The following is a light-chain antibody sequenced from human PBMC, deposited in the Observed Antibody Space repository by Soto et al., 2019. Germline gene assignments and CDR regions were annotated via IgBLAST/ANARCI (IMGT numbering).Light chain of an antibody. J-gene: IGKJ1*01. CDR3: QQYNSFRT. Sequence: DIQMTQSPSTLSASVGDGVTITCRASQSISSWLAWYQQKPGKAPKLLIYDASSLESGVPSRFSGSGSGTKFSLTISSLQPDDFATYYCQQYNSFRTFGQGTKV. CDR2: DAS. V-gene: IGKV1-5*01. CDR1: QSISSW.